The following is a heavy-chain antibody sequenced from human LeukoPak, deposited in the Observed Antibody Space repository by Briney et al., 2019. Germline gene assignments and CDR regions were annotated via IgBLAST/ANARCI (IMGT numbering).Heavy chain of an antibody. CDR1: GYSFTSYW. CDR2: IYPRDSGT. J-gene: IGHJ4*02. V-gene: IGHV5-51*01. CDR3: ARSRPAASHCSGGSCYSLPFDY. Sequence: GESLKISCKGSGYSFTSYWIGWLRQMPGKDVEWRGIIYPRDSGTRYSPSFQGQVTISADKSISTAYLQWSSLKASDTAMYYCARSRPAASHCSGGSCYSLPFDYWGQGTLVTVSS. D-gene: IGHD2-15*01.